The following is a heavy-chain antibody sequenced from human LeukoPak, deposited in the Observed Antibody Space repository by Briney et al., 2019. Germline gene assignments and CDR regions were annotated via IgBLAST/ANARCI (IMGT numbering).Heavy chain of an antibody. CDR3: ARGTAAALEY. D-gene: IGHD6-13*01. Sequence: PSETLSLTCTVSGGSISSYFWNSIRQPPGKGLEWIGYIYYSGITNYNPSLKSRVTISVDTSKNQFSLKLTSVTAADTAVYYCARGTAAALEYWGQGTLVTVSS. J-gene: IGHJ4*02. CDR2: IYYSGIT. CDR1: GGSISSYF. V-gene: IGHV4-59*08.